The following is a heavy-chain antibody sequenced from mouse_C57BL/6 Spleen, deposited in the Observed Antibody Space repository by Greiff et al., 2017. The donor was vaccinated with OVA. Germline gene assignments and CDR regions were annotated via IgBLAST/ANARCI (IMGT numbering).Heavy chain of an antibody. D-gene: IGHD2-4*01. CDR1: GYTFTEYT. J-gene: IGHJ2*01. CDR3: ARHEGKGGADYGFDY. Sequence: QVQLKQSGAELVKPGASVKLSCKASGYTFTEYTIHWVKQRSGQGLEWIGWFYPGSGSIKYNEKFKDKATLTADKSSSTVYMELSRLTSEDSAVYFGARHEGKGGADYGFDYWGQGTTLTVSS. CDR2: FYPGSGSI. V-gene: IGHV1-62-2*01.